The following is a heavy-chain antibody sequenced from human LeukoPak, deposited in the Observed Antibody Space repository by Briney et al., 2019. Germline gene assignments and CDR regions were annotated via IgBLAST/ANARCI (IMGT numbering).Heavy chain of an antibody. CDR1: GFTVSSNY. Sequence: GGSLRLSCAASGFTVSSNYMSWVRQAPGKGLEWGSVIYSGGSTYYADSVKGRFTISRDNSKNTLYLQMNSLRAEDTAVYYCARDLVGYSYGYSDYWGQGTLVTVSS. D-gene: IGHD5-18*01. CDR3: ARDLVGYSYGYSDY. J-gene: IGHJ4*02. V-gene: IGHV3-66*01. CDR2: IYSGGST.